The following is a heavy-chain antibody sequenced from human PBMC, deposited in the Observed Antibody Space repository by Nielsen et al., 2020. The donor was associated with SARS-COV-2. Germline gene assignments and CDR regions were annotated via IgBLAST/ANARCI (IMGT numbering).Heavy chain of an antibody. CDR1: GYSISSGYY. D-gene: IGHD6-6*01. CDR2: IYHSGST. Sequence: SETLSLTCTVSGYSISSGYYWGWIRQPPGKGLEWIGSIYHSGSTYYNPSLKSRVTISVDTSKNQFSLKLSSVTAADTAVYYCATRGGIAARLLSGGFDYWGQGTLVTVSS. J-gene: IGHJ4*02. CDR3: ATRGGIAARLLSGGFDY. V-gene: IGHV4-38-2*02.